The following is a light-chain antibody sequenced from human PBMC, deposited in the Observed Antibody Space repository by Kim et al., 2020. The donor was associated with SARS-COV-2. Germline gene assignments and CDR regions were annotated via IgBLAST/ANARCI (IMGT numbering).Light chain of an antibody. Sequence: SPGESATLSCRASQSVSSSYLAWYQQKPGQAPRLLIYDASSRATGIPDRFSGSGSGTDFTLTISRLEPEDFAVYYCQQYGSSPPYTFGQGTKLEIK. CDR1: QSVSSSY. CDR3: QQYGSSPPYT. CDR2: DAS. V-gene: IGKV3-20*01. J-gene: IGKJ2*01.